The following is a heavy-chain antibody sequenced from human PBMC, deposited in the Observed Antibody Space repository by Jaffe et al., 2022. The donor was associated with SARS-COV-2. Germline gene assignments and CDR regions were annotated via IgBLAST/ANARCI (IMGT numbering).Heavy chain of an antibody. CDR3: ARVGETQFLEWLSRPYYYYGMDV. CDR2: INSDGSST. CDR1: GFTFSSYW. J-gene: IGHJ6*02. Sequence: EVQLVESGGGLVQPGGSLRLSCAASGFTFSSYWMHWVRQAPGKGLVWVSRINSDGSSTSYADSVKGRFTISRDNAKNTLYLQMNSLRAEDTAVYYCARVGETQFLEWLSRPYYYYGMDVWGQGTTVTVSS. V-gene: IGHV3-74*01. D-gene: IGHD3-3*01.